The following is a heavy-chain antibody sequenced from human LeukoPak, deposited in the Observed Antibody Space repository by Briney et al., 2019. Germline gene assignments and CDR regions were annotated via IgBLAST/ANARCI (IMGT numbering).Heavy chain of an antibody. CDR3: ARFAGIAAAGTTAEYFQH. Sequence: ASVKVSCKASGYTFTSYGISWVRQAPGQGLEWMGWISAYNGNTNYAQKLQGRVTMTTDTSTSTAYMELRSLRSDDTAVYYCARFAGIAAAGTTAEYFQHWGQGTLVTVSS. CDR2: ISAYNGNT. CDR1: GYTFTSYG. D-gene: IGHD6-13*01. V-gene: IGHV1-18*01. J-gene: IGHJ1*01.